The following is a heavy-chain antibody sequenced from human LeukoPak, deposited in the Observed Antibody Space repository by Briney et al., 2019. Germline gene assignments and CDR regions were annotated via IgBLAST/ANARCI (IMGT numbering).Heavy chain of an antibody. V-gene: IGHV4-39*07. Sequence: SGTLSLTCTVSGGSISSSSYYWGWIRQPPGKGLEWIGSIYYSGSTYYNPSLKSRVTISVDTSKNQFSLKLSSVTAADTAVYYCARVSTGGWSGTLDYWGQGTLVTVSS. J-gene: IGHJ4*02. D-gene: IGHD6-19*01. CDR1: GGSISSSSYY. CDR3: ARVSTGGWSGTLDY. CDR2: IYYSGST.